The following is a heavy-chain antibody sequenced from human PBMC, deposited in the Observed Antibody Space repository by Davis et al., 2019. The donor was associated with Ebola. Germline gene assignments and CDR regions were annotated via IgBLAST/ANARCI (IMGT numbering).Heavy chain of an antibody. CDR2: IDPKTDDT. V-gene: IGHV1-2*06. D-gene: IGHD6-19*01. Sequence: ASVKVSCKASGYTFSDYFIDWVRQAPGQALEWMGRIDPKTDDTKHAQKFQGRVTMTRDTSISTAYMDLSRLTSDDTAVYYCARVLSGWLGYWGQGTLVTVSS. J-gene: IGHJ4*02. CDR3: ARVLSGWLGY. CDR1: GYTFSDYF.